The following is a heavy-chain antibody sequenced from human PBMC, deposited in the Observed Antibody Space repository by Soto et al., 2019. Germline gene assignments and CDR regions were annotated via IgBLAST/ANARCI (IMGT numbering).Heavy chain of an antibody. V-gene: IGHV1-69*02. CDR2: IIPILGIA. J-gene: IGHJ4*02. D-gene: IGHD3-22*01. CDR1: GGTFSSYT. Sequence: GASVKVSCKASGGTFSSYTISWVRQAPGQGLEWMGRIIPILGIANYAQKFQGRVTITADKSTSTAYMELSSLRSEDTAVYYCARLPSLYEEFDYWGQGTLVTVSS. CDR3: ARLPSLYEEFDY.